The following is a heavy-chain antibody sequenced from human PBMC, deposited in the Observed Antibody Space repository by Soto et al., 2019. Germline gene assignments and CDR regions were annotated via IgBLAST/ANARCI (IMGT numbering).Heavy chain of an antibody. V-gene: IGHV2-26*03. CDR3: ARIPEKAVSWFDP. J-gene: IGHJ5*02. CDR2: IFSNDEK. D-gene: IGHD4-17*01. CDR1: VVSLTKTKMG. Sequence: ATLTQTCTISVVSLTKTKMGVSWIRQPPGKALEWLAHIFSNDEKSYSTSLKSRLTISKDTSKSQVVLTMTNMDPVDTATYYCARIPEKAVSWFDPWGQGTLVTGSS.